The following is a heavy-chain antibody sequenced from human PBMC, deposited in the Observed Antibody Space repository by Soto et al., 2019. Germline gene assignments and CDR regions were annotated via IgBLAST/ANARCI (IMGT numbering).Heavy chain of an antibody. CDR2: ISSDGGGT. CDR3: AKRRGQQLENWQFDV. D-gene: IGHD1-1*01. V-gene: IGHV3-23*01. Sequence: EVQLLASGGGLVQPGGSLRLSCVASGFSFSDRAMAWVRQAPGKGLEWVSDISSDGGGTFYADSVKGRFTISRDNVKKTVHLQMNRLRDEDTATYYCAKRRGQQLENWQFDVWGRGSLVSVAS. J-gene: IGHJ2*01. CDR1: GFSFSDRA.